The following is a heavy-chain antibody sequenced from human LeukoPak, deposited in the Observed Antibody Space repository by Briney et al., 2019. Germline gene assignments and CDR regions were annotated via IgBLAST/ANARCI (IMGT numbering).Heavy chain of an antibody. D-gene: IGHD3-22*01. V-gene: IGHV3-23*01. CDR3: TKGSYYYDSGDFDY. CDR1: GFTFNVHG. Sequence: GGSLRLSCVASGFTFNVHGMTWVRQAPGEGLEWVSSVGGGTDIHYADSVKGRFIASRDNSKNTLYLQMNSLRAEDTAVYYCTKGSYYYDSGDFDYWGQGTLVTVSS. CDR2: VGGGTDI. J-gene: IGHJ4*02.